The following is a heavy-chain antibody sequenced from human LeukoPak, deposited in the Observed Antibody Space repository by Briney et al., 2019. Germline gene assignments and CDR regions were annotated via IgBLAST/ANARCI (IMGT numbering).Heavy chain of an antibody. CDR1: GFTFSLYW. V-gene: IGHV3-7*01. D-gene: IGHD6-19*01. CDR3: ARDGDTSGLDA. CDR2: IKQDGSEK. J-gene: IGHJ4*02. Sequence: GGSLRLSCEVSGFTFSLYWMTWIRQIPGKGLEWVGNIKQDGSEKYYVDSVKGRFTISRDNSKNSLYLQMNSLRVEDTAIYYCARDGDTSGLDAWGQGTLVTVSP.